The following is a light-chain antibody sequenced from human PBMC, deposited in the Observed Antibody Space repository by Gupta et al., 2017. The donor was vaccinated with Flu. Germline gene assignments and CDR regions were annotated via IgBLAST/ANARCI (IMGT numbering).Light chain of an antibody. CDR2: RVS. CDR1: QSLVHRNGNTY. CDR3: MQGTHWPT. Sequence: DVVITQSPLSLPVTLGQPASISCRSSQSLVHRNGNTYLAWFQQRPGQSPRRLIYRVSNRDSGVPDRFTSSGSGTDFTLIISRVEAEDVGIYYCMQGTHWPTFGQGTKVEIK. J-gene: IGKJ1*01. V-gene: IGKV2-30*02.